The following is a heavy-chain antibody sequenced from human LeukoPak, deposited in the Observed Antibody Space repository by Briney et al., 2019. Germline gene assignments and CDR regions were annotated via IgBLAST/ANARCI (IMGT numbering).Heavy chain of an antibody. Sequence: PGGSLRLSCAASGFTFSDYYMSWVRQAPGKGLEWVANIKQDGSEKYYVDSVKGRFTISRDNAKNSLYLQMNSLRAEDTAVYYCASSAIAAWGQGTLVTVSS. D-gene: IGHD2-21*01. J-gene: IGHJ5*02. CDR2: IKQDGSEK. CDR3: ASSAIAA. V-gene: IGHV3-7*01. CDR1: GFTFSDYY.